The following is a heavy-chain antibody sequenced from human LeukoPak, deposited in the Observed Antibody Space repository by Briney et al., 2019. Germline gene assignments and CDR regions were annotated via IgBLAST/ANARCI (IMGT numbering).Heavy chain of an antibody. CDR3: ARSIAVAGHRYLDY. D-gene: IGHD6-13*01. Sequence: GGSLRLSCAASGFTFSTYDMYWVRQATRKGLEWLSGIGKGGDTYYLGSVKGRFTISRDNAENSLYLQLNSLGVGDTAVYYCARSIAVAGHRYLDYWGQGTLVTVSS. J-gene: IGHJ4*02. CDR1: GFTFSTYD. V-gene: IGHV3-13*01. CDR2: IGKGGDT.